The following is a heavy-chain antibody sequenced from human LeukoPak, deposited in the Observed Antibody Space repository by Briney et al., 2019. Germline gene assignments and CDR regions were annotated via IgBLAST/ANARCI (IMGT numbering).Heavy chain of an antibody. Sequence: PGGSLRLSCAASGFTFSSYGMHWVRQAPGRGLEWVAFIRYDGSNKYYADSVKGRFTISRDNSKNTLYLQMNSLRAEDTAVYYCAKSFGPVIAAAGTGADWGQGTPVIVSS. J-gene: IGHJ4*02. D-gene: IGHD6-13*01. CDR3: AKSFGPVIAAAGTGAD. V-gene: IGHV3-30*02. CDR2: IRYDGSNK. CDR1: GFTFSSYG.